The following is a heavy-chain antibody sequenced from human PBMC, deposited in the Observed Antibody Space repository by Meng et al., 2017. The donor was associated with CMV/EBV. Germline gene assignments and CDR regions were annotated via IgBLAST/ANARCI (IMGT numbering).Heavy chain of an antibody. CDR2: INSDGSST. Sequence: GESLKISCAASGFTFSSYWMHWVRQAPGKGLVWVSRINSDGSSTSYADSVKGRFTISRDNAKNTLYLQMNSLRAEDTAVYYCARAGVYYDFWSGYYRGVAGYYYSMDVWGQGTTVTVSS. CDR1: GFTFSSYW. CDR3: ARAGVYYDFWSGYYRGVAGYYYSMDV. D-gene: IGHD3-3*01. J-gene: IGHJ6*02. V-gene: IGHV3-74*01.